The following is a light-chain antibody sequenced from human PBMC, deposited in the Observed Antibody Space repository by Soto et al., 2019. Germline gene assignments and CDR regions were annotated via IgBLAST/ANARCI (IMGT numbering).Light chain of an antibody. V-gene: IGKV3D-20*02. CDR2: DAS. J-gene: IGKJ1*01. CDR1: QSVSSSC. Sequence: EIVMTQSRGTLSVSPGERATLSCRASQSVSSSCLAWYQEKPGQAPRLLIYDASNRATGIPDRFSGSGSGTDFTLTISSLEPEDFAVYYCQQRSNWPWTFGQGTKVDIK. CDR3: QQRSNWPWT.